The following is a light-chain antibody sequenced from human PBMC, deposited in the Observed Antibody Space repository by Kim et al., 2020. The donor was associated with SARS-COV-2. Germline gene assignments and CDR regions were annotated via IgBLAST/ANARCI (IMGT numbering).Light chain of an antibody. CDR3: HQYAGSPFT. J-gene: IGKJ3*01. V-gene: IGKV3-20*01. CDR1: QSVSDNL. Sequence: EIVLTQSPGTLSLSPGERATLSCRASQSVSDNLLAWYQQKPGQVPRLLIYGASIRATGIPDRFSSSGSGTDFTLTISRLEPDDFAVYFCHQYAGSPFTFGPGTKVDIK. CDR2: GAS.